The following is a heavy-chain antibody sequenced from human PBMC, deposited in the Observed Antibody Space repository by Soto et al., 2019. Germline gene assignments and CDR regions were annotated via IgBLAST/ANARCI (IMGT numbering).Heavy chain of an antibody. CDR1: GYTFTSYA. CDR3: ARAYYYDSSGYRPRNFDY. V-gene: IGHV1-3*01. D-gene: IGHD3-22*01. CDR2: INAGNGNT. Sequence: GASVKVSCKASGYTFTSYAMHWVRQAPGQRLEWMGWINAGNGNTKYSQKYQGRVTITRDTSASTAYMELSSLRSEDTAVYYCARAYYYDSSGYRPRNFDYWGQGTLVTAPQ. J-gene: IGHJ4*02.